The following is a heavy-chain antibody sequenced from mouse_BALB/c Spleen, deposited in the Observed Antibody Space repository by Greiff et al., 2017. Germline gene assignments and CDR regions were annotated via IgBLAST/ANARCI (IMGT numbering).Heavy chain of an antibody. CDR2: ISDGGSYT. D-gene: IGHD2-12*01. Sequence: EVKLMESGGGLVKPGGSLKLSCAASGFTFSDYYMYWVRQTPEKRLEWVATISDGGSYTYYPDSVKGRFTISRDNAKNNLYLQMSSLKSEDTAMYYCARDYDYDYEAMDYRGQGTSVTVSS. J-gene: IGHJ4*01. CDR3: ARDYDYDYEAMDY. V-gene: IGHV5-4*02. CDR1: GFTFSDYY.